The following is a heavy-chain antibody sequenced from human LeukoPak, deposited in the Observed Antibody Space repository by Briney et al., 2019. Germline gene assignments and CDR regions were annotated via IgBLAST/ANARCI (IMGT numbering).Heavy chain of an antibody. D-gene: IGHD6-19*01. V-gene: IGHV4-39*01. J-gene: IGHJ4*02. Sequence: SETLSLTCTVSGGSISSSSYYWGWIRQPPGKGLEWIVSIYYSGSTYYNPSLKSRVTISVDTSKNQFSLKLSSVTAADTAVYYCARRGYSSGWFLYFDYWGQGTLVTVSS. CDR1: GGSISSSSYY. CDR3: ARRGYSSGWFLYFDY. CDR2: IYYSGST.